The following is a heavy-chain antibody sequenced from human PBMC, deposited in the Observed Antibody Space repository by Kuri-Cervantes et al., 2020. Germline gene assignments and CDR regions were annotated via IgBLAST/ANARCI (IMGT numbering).Heavy chain of an antibody. V-gene: IGHV3-33*01. Sequence: GGSLRLSCAASGFTFSSYGMHWVRQAPGKGLEWVAVIWYDGSYKYYSDSVTGRFTISRDNSKNTLYPQMNSLRAEDTAVYYCATWTFPPPTPHDYWGQGTLVTVSS. J-gene: IGHJ4*02. CDR2: IWYDGSYK. CDR3: ATWTFPPPTPHDY. CDR1: GFTFSSYG. D-gene: IGHD1-1*01.